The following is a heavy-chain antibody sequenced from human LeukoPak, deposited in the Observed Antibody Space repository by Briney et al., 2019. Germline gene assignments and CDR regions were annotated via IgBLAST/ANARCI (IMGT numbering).Heavy chain of an antibody. V-gene: IGHV4-34*01. CDR3: ARESAMVRGVIGFDP. CDR1: GGSFSGYY. Sequence: SETLSLTCAVYGGSFSGYYWSWIRQPPGKGLEWIGEINHSGSTNYNPSLKSRVTISVDTSKNQFSLKLSSVTAADTAVYYCARESAMVRGVIGFDPWGQGTLVTVSS. D-gene: IGHD3-10*01. CDR2: INHSGST. J-gene: IGHJ5*02.